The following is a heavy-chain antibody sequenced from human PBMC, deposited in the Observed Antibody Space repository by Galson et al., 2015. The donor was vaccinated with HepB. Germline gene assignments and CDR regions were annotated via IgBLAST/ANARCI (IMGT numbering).Heavy chain of an antibody. CDR3: ARVHPTRAAFDY. J-gene: IGHJ4*02. V-gene: IGHV4-30-2*01. CDR2: TFHSGST. D-gene: IGHD6-25*01. Sequence: TLSLTCAVSGGSTSSGGYSWSWIRRPPGKGLEWIGYTFHSGSTYYNPSLRRRVPISVDRSKNQFSLKLSAVTAADTAVYNFARVHPTRAAFDYWGLGTQVTVSS. CDR1: GGSTSSGGYS.